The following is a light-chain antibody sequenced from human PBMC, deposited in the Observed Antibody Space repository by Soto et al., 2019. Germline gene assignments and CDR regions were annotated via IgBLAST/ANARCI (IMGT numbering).Light chain of an antibody. V-gene: IGKV2-24*01. CDR1: QSPVYSDGNTY. CDR3: MQAAHFPLS. J-gene: IGKJ2*03. CDR2: KIS. Sequence: ETVMTQTPLSLPVTLGQPASISCRSSQSPVYSDGNTYLSWFQQRPGQPPRLLLYKISNRVSGVPDRYSGSGAGTDFTLRISRVEAEDVGIYYCMQAAHFPLSFGQGTRLEIK.